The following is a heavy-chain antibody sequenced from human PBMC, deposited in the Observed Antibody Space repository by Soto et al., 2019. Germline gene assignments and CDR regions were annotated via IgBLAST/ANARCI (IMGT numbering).Heavy chain of an antibody. CDR3: ARDSGSGSYSYKYFDP. CDR1: GGSISSYY. CDR2: IYYSGIT. Sequence: SETLSLTCTVSGGSISSYYWSWIREPPGKGLEWIGYIYYSGITKYSPSHKSRVTISVDTSKNQFSLKLSAVTAADTAVYYCARDSGSGSYSYKYFDPWGQGTLVTVS. D-gene: IGHD3-10*01. V-gene: IGHV4-59*01. J-gene: IGHJ5*02.